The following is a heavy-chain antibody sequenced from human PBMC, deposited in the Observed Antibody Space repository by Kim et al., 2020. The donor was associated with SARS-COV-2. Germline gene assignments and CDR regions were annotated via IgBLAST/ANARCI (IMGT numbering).Heavy chain of an antibody. Sequence: GGSLRLSCAASGFTFSSYAMSWVRQAPGKGLEWVSAISGSGGSTYYADSVKGRFTISRDNSKNTLYLQMNSLRAEDTAVYYCAKDLVFSAMIVVAPLDYWGQGTLVTVSS. CDR1: GFTFSSYA. J-gene: IGHJ4*02. CDR2: ISGSGGST. CDR3: AKDLVFSAMIVVAPLDY. D-gene: IGHD3-22*01. V-gene: IGHV3-23*01.